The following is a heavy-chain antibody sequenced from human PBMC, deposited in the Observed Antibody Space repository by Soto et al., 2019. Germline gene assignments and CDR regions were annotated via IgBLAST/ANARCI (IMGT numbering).Heavy chain of an antibody. D-gene: IGHD4-17*01. V-gene: IGHV4-59*08. CDR2: IYYSGST. CDR1: GGSISSYY. CDR3: ARTSYGDYYFDY. Sequence: PSETLSLTCTVSGGSISSYYWSWIRQPPGKGLEWIGYIYYSGSTNYNPSLKSRVTISVDTSKNQFSLKLSSVTAADTAVYYCARTSYGDYYFDYWGQGTLVTVPS. J-gene: IGHJ4*02.